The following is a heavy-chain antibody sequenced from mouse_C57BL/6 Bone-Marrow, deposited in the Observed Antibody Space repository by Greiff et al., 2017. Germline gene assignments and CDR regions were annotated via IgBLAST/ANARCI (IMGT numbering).Heavy chain of an antibody. CDR1: GYTFTSYW. J-gene: IGHJ3*01. V-gene: IGHV1-59*01. CDR2: IDPSDSYT. CDR3: ATGAY. Sequence: VQLQQPGAELVRPGPSVKLSCKASGYTFTSYWMHWVKQRPGQGLEWIGVIDPSDSYTNYNQKFKGKATLTVDTSSSTAYMQLSSLTSEDSAVYYCATGAYWGQGTLVTVSA.